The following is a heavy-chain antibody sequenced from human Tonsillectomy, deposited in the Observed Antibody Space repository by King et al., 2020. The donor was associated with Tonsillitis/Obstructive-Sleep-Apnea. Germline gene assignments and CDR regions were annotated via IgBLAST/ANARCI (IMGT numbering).Heavy chain of an antibody. V-gene: IGHV3-74*01. J-gene: IGHJ5*02. CDR3: ANYNFWSGFALFDP. D-gene: IGHD3-3*01. Sequence: VQLVESGGGLVQPGGSLRLSCAASGFTFSSSWMHWVRQAPGKGLVWVSRINSDGSSTSYADSVKGRFTISRDNAKNTLYLQMNSLRAEGTAVYYCANYNFWSGFALFDPWGQGTLVTVSS. CDR2: INSDGSST. CDR1: GFTFSSSW.